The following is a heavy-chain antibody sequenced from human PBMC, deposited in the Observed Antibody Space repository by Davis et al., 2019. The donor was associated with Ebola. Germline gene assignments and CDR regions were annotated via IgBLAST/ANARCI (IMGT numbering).Heavy chain of an antibody. D-gene: IGHD3-10*01. CDR3: TKDNPGSGNYYNPFDY. Sequence: GESLKISCAASGFIFSNYAMSWVRQAPGKGLEWVSGITGSGGGTYYADSLKGRFTISRDNSKNTLYLQVNSLRAEDTAVYYCTKDNPGSGNYYNPFDYWGQGALVTVSS. V-gene: IGHV3-23*01. J-gene: IGHJ4*02. CDR1: GFIFSNYA. CDR2: ITGSGGGT.